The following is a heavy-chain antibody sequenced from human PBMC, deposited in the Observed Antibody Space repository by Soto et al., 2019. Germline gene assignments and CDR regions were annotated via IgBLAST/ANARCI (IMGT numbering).Heavy chain of an antibody. CDR3: ALWCIAARPGWLDL. Sequence: QITLKESGPTLVKPTQTLTLTCTFSGFSLSTSGVGVGWIRQPPGKALEWLALIYWDEDKRYSPSLKSRLTIPKDTFKTQFVLTMTNMDLVDTATYYCALWCIAARPGWLDLWGPGTLVTVFS. CDR2: IYWDEDK. J-gene: IGHJ5*02. CDR1: GFSLSTSGVG. D-gene: IGHD6-6*01. V-gene: IGHV2-5*02.